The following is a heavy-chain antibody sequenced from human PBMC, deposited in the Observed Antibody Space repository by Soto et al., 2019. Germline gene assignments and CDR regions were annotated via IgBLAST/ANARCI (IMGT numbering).Heavy chain of an antibody. CDR2: ISYDGSNK. D-gene: IGHD6-19*01. J-gene: IGHJ4*02. Sequence: LRLSCAASGFTFGSYAMHWVRQAPGKGLEWVAVISYDGSNKYYADSVKGRLTISRDNSKNTLYLQMNSLRAEDTAVYYCAREAGGAVTGTFDNWGQGTLVTVSS. CDR3: AREAGGAVTGTFDN. CDR1: GFTFGSYA. V-gene: IGHV3-30-3*01.